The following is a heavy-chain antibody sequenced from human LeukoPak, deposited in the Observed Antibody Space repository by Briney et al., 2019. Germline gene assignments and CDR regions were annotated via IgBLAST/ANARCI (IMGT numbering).Heavy chain of an antibody. Sequence: GGSLRLSCAASGFTFSSYAMSWVRQAPGKGLEWVSAISGSGGSTYYADSVKGRFTISRDNSKNMLYLQMNSLRAEDTAIYYCATYRQVLLPFESWGQGTLVTVSS. CDR3: ATYRQVLLPFES. CDR2: ISGSGGST. V-gene: IGHV3-23*01. D-gene: IGHD2-8*02. CDR1: GFTFSSYA. J-gene: IGHJ4*02.